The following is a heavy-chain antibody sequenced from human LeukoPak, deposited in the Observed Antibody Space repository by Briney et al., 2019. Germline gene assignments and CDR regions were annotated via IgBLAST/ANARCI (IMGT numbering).Heavy chain of an antibody. D-gene: IGHD2-2*01. Sequence: ASVKVSCKASGYAFTGYYMHWVRQAPGQGLEWMGWINPNSGGTNYAQKFQGRVTMTRDTSISTAYMELSRLRSDDTAVYYCARGSVPAAYNWFDPLGPGNPGHRLL. CDR1: GYAFTGYY. V-gene: IGHV1-2*02. CDR3: ARGSVPAAYNWFDP. J-gene: IGHJ5*02. CDR2: INPNSGGT.